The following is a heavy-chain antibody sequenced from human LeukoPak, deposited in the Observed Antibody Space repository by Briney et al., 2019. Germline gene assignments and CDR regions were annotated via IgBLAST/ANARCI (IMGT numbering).Heavy chain of an antibody. D-gene: IGHD2-15*01. V-gene: IGHV4-34*01. CDR3: ASQILGYCSGGSCYGNY. J-gene: IGHJ4*02. CDR2: INRSGST. Sequence: SETLSLTCAVYGGSFSGYYWSWIRQPPGKGLEWIGEINRSGSTNYNPSLKSRVTISVDTSKNQFSLKLSSVTAADTAVYYCASQILGYCSGGSCYGNYWGQGTLVTVSS. CDR1: GGSFSGYY.